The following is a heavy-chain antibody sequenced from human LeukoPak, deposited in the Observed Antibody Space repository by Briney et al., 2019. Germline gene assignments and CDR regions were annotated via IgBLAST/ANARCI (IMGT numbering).Heavy chain of an antibody. D-gene: IGHD3-22*01. CDR1: GGSISSIYY. V-gene: IGHV4-39*07. CDR3: ARGTTYDSGTNYYFNY. J-gene: IGHJ4*02. Sequence: PSETLSLTCTVSGGSISSIYYWGWIRQPPGRGLEWIGTIFYSGSTYYNPSLKGRLTISLDTSKNQFSLKLSSVTAADTAVYYCARGTTYDSGTNYYFNYWGQGTLVTVSS. CDR2: IFYSGST.